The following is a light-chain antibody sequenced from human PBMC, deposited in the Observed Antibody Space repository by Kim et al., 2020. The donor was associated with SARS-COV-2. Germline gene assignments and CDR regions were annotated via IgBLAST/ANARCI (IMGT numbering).Light chain of an antibody. CDR3: SSYTSSSTLNYV. CDR2: DVS. Sequence: SFTISCTGTRSDVGGYNYVSWYQQHPGKAPKLMIYDVSNRPSGVSNRFSGSKSGNTASLTISGLQAEDEADYYCSSYTSSSTLNYVFGTGTKVTVL. V-gene: IGLV2-14*03. J-gene: IGLJ1*01. CDR1: RSDVGGYNY.